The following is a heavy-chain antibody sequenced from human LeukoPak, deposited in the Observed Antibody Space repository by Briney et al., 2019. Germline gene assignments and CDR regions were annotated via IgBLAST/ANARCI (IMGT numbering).Heavy chain of an antibody. CDR3: ARDWVTYDILTGYYPHWYFDL. J-gene: IGHJ2*01. CDR1: GGSISSGDYY. Sequence: SQTLSLTCTVSGGSISSGDYYWSWIRQPPGEGLEWIGYIYYSGSTYYNPSLKSRVTISVDTSKNQFSLKLSSVTAADTAVYYCARDWVTYDILTGYYPHWYFDLWGRGTLVTVSS. V-gene: IGHV4-30-4*01. D-gene: IGHD3-9*01. CDR2: IYYSGST.